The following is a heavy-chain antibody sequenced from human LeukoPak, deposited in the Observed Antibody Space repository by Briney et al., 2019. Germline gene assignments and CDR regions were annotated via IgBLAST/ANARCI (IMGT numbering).Heavy chain of an antibody. D-gene: IGHD4-17*01. J-gene: IGHJ4*02. Sequence: GGSLRLSCAASGFTFSSYSMNWVRQAPGKGLEWVSSISSSSSYIYYADSVKGRFTISRDNAKNSLYLQMNSLRAEDTAVYYCARAGGDDYGDYYSYFDYWGQGTLVTVSS. V-gene: IGHV3-21*01. CDR3: ARAGGDDYGDYYSYFDY. CDR1: GFTFSSYS. CDR2: ISSSSSYI.